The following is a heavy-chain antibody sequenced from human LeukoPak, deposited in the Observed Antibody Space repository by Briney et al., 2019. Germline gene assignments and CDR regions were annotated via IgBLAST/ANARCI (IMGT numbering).Heavy chain of an antibody. CDR1: GGSFSGYY. CDR2: INHSGST. Sequence: PSETLSLTCAVYGGSFSGYYWSWIRQPPGKGLEWIGEINHSGSTNYNPSLKSRVTISVDTSKNQFSLKLSSVTAADTAAYYCARHNSSSRVFDYWGQGTLVTVSS. D-gene: IGHD6-6*01. V-gene: IGHV4-34*01. J-gene: IGHJ4*02. CDR3: ARHNSSSRVFDY.